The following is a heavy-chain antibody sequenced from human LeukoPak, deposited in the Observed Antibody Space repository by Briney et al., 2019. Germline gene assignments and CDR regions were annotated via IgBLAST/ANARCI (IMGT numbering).Heavy chain of an antibody. J-gene: IGHJ4*02. CDR3: ARRRYSSTYRPYYFDY. V-gene: IGHV5-51*01. Sequence: GESLKISCKGSGYSFTSYWIGWVRQMPGKGLEWMGIIYPGDSDTRYSPSFQGQVTISADKSISTAYLQWSSLKASDTAMYYCARRRYSSTYRPYYFDYWGQGTLVTVSS. D-gene: IGHD6-13*01. CDR2: IYPGDSDT. CDR1: GYSFTSYW.